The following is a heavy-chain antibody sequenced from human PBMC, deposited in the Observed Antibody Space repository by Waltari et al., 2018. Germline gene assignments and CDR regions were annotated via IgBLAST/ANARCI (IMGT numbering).Heavy chain of an antibody. D-gene: IGHD3-22*01. V-gene: IGHV1-3*01. CDR1: GYTFTRHA. CDR2: INAGNGNT. J-gene: IGHJ6*02. Sequence: QVQLVQSGAEVKKPGASGKVSCKAPGYTFTRHAMHWVRQTPGQRLAWMGWINAGNGNTKYSQKFQGRVTITRDTSASTAYMELSSLRSEDTAVYYCARVLRRITMIVVDYYGMDVWGQGTTVTVSS. CDR3: ARVLRRITMIVVDYYGMDV.